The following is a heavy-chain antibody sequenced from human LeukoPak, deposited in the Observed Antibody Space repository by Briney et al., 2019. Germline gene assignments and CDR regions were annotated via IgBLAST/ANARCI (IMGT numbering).Heavy chain of an antibody. D-gene: IGHD3-3*01. CDR2: INHSGST. Sequence: SETLSLTCAVYGGSFSGYYWSWIRQPPGKGLVWIGEINHSGSTNYNPSLKSRVTISVDTSKNQFSLKLSSVTAADTAVYYCARGLLRFLEWLSPNGMDVWGQGTTVTVSS. V-gene: IGHV4-34*01. CDR1: GGSFSGYY. CDR3: ARGLLRFLEWLSPNGMDV. J-gene: IGHJ6*02.